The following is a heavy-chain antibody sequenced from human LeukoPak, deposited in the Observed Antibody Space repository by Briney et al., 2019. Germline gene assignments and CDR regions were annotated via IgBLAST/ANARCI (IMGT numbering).Heavy chain of an antibody. D-gene: IGHD5-18*01. Sequence: SETLSLTCTVSGGSISSYYWSWIRQPPGKGLEWIGYIYYSGSTNYNPSLKSRVTISVDTSKNQFSLKLSSVTAADTAVYYCAGHPEDTAAWGKGTLVTVSS. CDR2: IYYSGST. CDR3: AGHPEDTAA. CDR1: GGSISSYY. J-gene: IGHJ5*02. V-gene: IGHV4-59*08.